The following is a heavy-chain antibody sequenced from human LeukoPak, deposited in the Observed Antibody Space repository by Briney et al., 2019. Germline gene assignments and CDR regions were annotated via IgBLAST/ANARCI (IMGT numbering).Heavy chain of an antibody. CDR1: GGTFSSYA. D-gene: IGHD2-21*02. J-gene: IGHJ1*01. V-gene: IGHV1-69*04. Sequence: ASVKVSCKASGGTFSSYAISWVRQAPGQGLEWMGRIIPILGIANYAQKFQGRVTITADKSTSTAYMELSSLRSEDTAVYYCARGMVVTASAEYFQHWGQGTLVTVSS. CDR2: IIPILGIA. CDR3: ARGMVVTASAEYFQH.